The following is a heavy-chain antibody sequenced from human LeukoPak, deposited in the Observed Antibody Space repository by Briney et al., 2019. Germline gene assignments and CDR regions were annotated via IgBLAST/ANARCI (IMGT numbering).Heavy chain of an antibody. CDR3: AREGDFIYMVV. Sequence: GGSLRLSCAASGFTFSSYWMHWVRQAPGKGLVWVSRINSDGSSTSYADSVKGRFTISRDNAKNTLYLQMNSLRAEDTAVYYCAREGDFIYMVVWGKGTTVTVSS. D-gene: IGHD3-3*01. J-gene: IGHJ6*03. CDR2: INSDGSST. V-gene: IGHV3-74*01. CDR1: GFTFSSYW.